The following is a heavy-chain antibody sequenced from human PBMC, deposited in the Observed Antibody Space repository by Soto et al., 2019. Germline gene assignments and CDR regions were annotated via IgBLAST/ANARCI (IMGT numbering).Heavy chain of an antibody. V-gene: IGHV1-69*11. Sequence: QVQLVQSGAEVKKPGSSVKVSCKASGGSFSDYAINWVRQAPGPGLEWMGGIVPMLRTPNYARKFQGRVTITADESTSTVSMELTNLTSDDTAVYYCARGLGGSYFPFDYWGQGTLVTVSS. CDR1: GGSFSDYA. CDR2: IVPMLRTP. J-gene: IGHJ4*02. D-gene: IGHD1-26*01. CDR3: ARGLGGSYFPFDY.